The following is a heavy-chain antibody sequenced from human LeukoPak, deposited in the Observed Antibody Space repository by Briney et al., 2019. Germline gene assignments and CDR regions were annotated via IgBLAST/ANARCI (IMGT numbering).Heavy chain of an antibody. CDR1: GGSISSNNW. D-gene: IGHD3-22*01. Sequence: SSGTLSLTCAVSGGSISSNNWWGWVRQPPGKGLEWIGEIYHSGSPNYNPSLKSRVTISVDKSRNHFSLNLSSVTAADTAVYYCARSYDSSGYYPFDYWGQGTLVTVSS. CDR2: IYHSGSP. V-gene: IGHV4-4*02. J-gene: IGHJ4*02. CDR3: ARSYDSSGYYPFDY.